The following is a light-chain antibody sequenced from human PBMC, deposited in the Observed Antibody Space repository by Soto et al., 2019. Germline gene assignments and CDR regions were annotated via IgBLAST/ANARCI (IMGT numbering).Light chain of an antibody. V-gene: IGLV1-47*02. CDR2: YNN. CDR1: SSNIGSNY. J-gene: IGLJ1*01. Sequence: QSVLTQPPSASGTPGQRVTISCPGRSSNIGSNYVYWYQQLPGTAPKLLIYYNNQRPSGVPDRFSGSKSGTSASLAISGLRSEDEADYYCATWDDSLSGYVFGTGTKLTVL. CDR3: ATWDDSLSGYV.